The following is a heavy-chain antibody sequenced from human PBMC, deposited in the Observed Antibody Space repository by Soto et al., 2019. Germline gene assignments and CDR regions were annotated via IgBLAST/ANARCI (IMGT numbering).Heavy chain of an antibody. J-gene: IGHJ4*01. Sequence: QVQLVESGGGVVQPGRSLRLSCAASGFTLSSHGMHWVRQAPGKGLEWVAVLSHDGSNKFYAVSVEGRFTISRDDSKNTLYLLMNSVRAEDTGMYFSAKENTFDDYWGQGTMVTVSP. CDR1: GFTLSSHG. CDR3: AKENTFDDY. CDR2: LSHDGSNK. V-gene: IGHV3-30*18. D-gene: IGHD3-9*01.